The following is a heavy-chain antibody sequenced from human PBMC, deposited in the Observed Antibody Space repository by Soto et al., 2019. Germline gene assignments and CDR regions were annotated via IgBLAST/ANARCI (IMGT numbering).Heavy chain of an antibody. Sequence: GASVKVSCKASGGTFSSYAISWVRQAPGQGLEWMGGIIPIFGTANYAQKFQGRVTITADESTSTAYMELSSLRSEDTAVYYCAREHGPFRTNFDYWGQGTLVTVSS. CDR2: IIPIFGTA. V-gene: IGHV1-69*13. CDR1: GGTFSSYA. D-gene: IGHD1-7*01. CDR3: AREHGPFRTNFDY. J-gene: IGHJ4*02.